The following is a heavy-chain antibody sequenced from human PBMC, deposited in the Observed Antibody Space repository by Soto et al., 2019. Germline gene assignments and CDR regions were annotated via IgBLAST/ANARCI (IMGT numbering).Heavy chain of an antibody. V-gene: IGHV4-39*01. CDR2: IYYSGST. J-gene: IGHJ4*02. CDR1: GGSISSSSYY. CDR3: ARWLQTTYDY. Sequence: SETQSLTCTVSGGSISSSSYYWGWIRQPPGKGLEWIGSIYYSGSTYYNPSLKSRVTISVDTSKNQFSLKLSSVTAADTAVYYCARWLQTTYDYWGQGTLVTVSS. D-gene: IGHD5-12*01.